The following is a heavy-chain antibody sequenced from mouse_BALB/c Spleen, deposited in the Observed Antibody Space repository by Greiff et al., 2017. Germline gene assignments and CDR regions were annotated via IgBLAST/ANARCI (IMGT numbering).Heavy chain of an antibody. J-gene: IGHJ4*01. CDR1: GFTFSSFG. D-gene: IGHD2-3*01. CDR2: ISSGSSTI. V-gene: IGHV5-17*02. Sequence: EVQRVESGGGLVQPGGSRKLSCAASGFTFSSFGMHWVRQAPEKGLEWVANISSGSSTIYYADTVKGRITISRDNPKNTQFLQMTSLRSEDTAMYYCARDGFSYYAMDYWGQGTSVTVSS. CDR3: ARDGFSYYAMDY.